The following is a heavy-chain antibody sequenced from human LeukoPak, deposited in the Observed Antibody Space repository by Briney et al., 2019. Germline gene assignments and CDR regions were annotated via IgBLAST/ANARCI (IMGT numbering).Heavy chain of an antibody. V-gene: IGHV1-2*02. CDR3: VPGNRITTPTETRGTYFDY. J-gene: IGHJ4*02. CDR1: GYTFTGYY. Sequence: ASVKVSCKASGYTFTGYYIHWVRQAPGQGLEWMGCINPNSGGTNYAQKFQGRVTMTRDTSISTAYMELSRLTSDDTAVYYCVPGNRITTPTETRGTYFDYWGQGTLVTVSS. D-gene: IGHD3-3*01. CDR2: INPNSGGT.